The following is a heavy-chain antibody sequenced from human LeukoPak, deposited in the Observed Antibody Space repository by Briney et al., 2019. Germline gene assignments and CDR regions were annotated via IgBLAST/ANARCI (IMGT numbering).Heavy chain of an antibody. CDR2: TYYRSTWYN. V-gene: IGHV6-1*01. CDR3: AWEITDAFDI. Sequence: SQTLSLTCAISGDSVSSNSAAWNWIRQSPSRGLEWLARTYYRSTWYNVYAVSVKSRITINPDTSKNQLSLQLNSVSPEDTAVYYCAWEITDAFDIWGQGTMVTVSS. D-gene: IGHD1-14*01. CDR1: GDSVSSNSAA. J-gene: IGHJ3*02.